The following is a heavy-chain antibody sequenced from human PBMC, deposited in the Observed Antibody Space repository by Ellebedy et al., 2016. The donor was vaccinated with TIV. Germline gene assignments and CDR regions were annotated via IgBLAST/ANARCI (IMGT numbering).Heavy chain of an antibody. J-gene: IGHJ4*02. CDR1: GFTFSTYS. D-gene: IGHD6-13*01. CDR3: ARDSGVTGADDY. V-gene: IGHV3-48*02. Sequence: GESLKISXAASGFTFSTYSMTWVRQAPGKGLEWVSYIGSNSYIVGYADSVKGRFTISRDNAKNSLYLQMNSLRDEDSAVYFCARDSGVTGADDYWGQGTLVTVSS. CDR2: IGSNSYIV.